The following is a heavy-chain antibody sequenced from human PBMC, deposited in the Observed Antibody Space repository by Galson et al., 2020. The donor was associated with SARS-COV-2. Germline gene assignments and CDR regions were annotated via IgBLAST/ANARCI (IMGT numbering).Heavy chain of an antibody. V-gene: IGHV4-59*01. D-gene: IGHD3-10*02. J-gene: IGHJ5*02. Sequence: SETLSLTCTVSGGSISSYYWSWIRQPPGKGLEWIGYIYYSGSTNYNPSLKSRVTISVDTSKNQFSLKLSSVTAADTAVYYCARDVRGEWANWFDPWGQGTLVTVSS. CDR3: ARDVRGEWANWFDP. CDR1: GGSISSYY. CDR2: IYYSGST.